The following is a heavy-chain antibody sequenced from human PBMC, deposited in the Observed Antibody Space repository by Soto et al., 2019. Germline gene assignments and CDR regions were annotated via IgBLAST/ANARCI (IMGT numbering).Heavy chain of an antibody. CDR2: IYYSGST. V-gene: IGHV4-59*01. CDR3: ARDRSDGITGNEGFDY. CDR1: GGSISSYY. Sequence: SSETLSLTCTVSGGSISSYYWSCIRQPPGKGLEWIGYIYYSGSTNYNPSLKSRVAISVDTSKNQFSLKLSSVTAADTAVYYCARDRSDGITGNEGFDYWGQGTLVTVSS. J-gene: IGHJ4*02. D-gene: IGHD1-20*01.